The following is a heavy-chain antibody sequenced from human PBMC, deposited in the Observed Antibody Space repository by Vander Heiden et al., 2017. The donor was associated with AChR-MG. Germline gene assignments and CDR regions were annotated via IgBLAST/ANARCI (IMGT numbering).Heavy chain of an antibody. J-gene: IGHJ3*02. CDR1: GGSISSYY. V-gene: IGHV4-59*01. CDR2: IYYSGST. D-gene: IGHD2-15*01. CDR3: ARDLRIEYCSGGSCYPDDAFDI. Sequence: QVQLQESGPGLVKPSETLSLTCTVPGGSISSYYWSWIRQPPGKGLEWIGYIYYSGSTNYNPSLKSRVTISVDTSKNQFSLKLSSVTAADTAVYYCARDLRIEYCSGGSCYPDDAFDIWGQGTMVTVSS.